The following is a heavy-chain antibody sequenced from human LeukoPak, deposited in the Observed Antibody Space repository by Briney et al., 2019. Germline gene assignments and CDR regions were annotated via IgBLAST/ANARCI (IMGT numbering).Heavy chain of an antibody. CDR1: GFTVSSNY. J-gene: IGHJ2*01. Sequence: GGSLRLSCAASGFTVSSNYMNWARQAPGKGLEWVSVINSGGNAYYAASVKGRFTISRDNSKNMLYLQMNSLRADDTAVYYCARSQGGTMSLRHFDLWGRGTLVTVSS. CDR2: INSGGNA. CDR3: ARSQGGTMSLRHFDL. V-gene: IGHV3-53*01. D-gene: IGHD3-22*01.